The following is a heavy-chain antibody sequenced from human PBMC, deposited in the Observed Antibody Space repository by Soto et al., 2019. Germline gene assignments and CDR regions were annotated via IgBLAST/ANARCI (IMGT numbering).Heavy chain of an antibody. CDR3: ARLPHFLWFGELTSRAYYFNY. V-gene: IGHV5-51*01. Sequence: PGESLKISCKGSGYTFTDYWIGWVRQLPGKGLEWMGIIYPGDSDTRYSPSFQGQVTISADTSTKTAYLQWSSLKASDTAIYYCARLPHFLWFGELTSRAYYFNYWGPGTLVTVSS. CDR1: GYTFTDYW. D-gene: IGHD3-10*01. CDR2: IYPGDSDT. J-gene: IGHJ4*02.